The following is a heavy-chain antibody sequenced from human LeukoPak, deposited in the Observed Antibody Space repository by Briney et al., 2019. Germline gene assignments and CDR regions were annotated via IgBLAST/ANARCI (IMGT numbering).Heavy chain of an antibody. CDR1: EFSLSTSGVG. D-gene: IGHD3-9*01. V-gene: IGHV2-5*02. J-gene: IGHJ4*02. CDR2: IFWDDDK. CDR3: AHETDWRYHFDY. Sequence: VSGPTLVNPTQTLTLTCTFSEFSLSTSGVGVGWIRQPPGKALEWLALIFWDDDKRYSPSLKSRLTITKDTSKNQVVLTMTNMDPVDTATYYCAHETDWRYHFDYWGQGTLVTVSS.